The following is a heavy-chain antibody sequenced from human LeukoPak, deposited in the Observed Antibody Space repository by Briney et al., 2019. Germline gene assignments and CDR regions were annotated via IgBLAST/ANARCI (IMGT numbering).Heavy chain of an antibody. CDR1: GGSISSSNW. V-gene: IGHV4-4*02. CDR3: ARSLLDTAMVNWYFDL. J-gene: IGHJ2*01. Sequence: SETLSLTCAVSGGSISSSNWWSWVRQPPGKGLEWIGEIYHSGSTNYNPSLKSRVTISVDKSKNQFSLKLSSVTAADTAVYYCARSLLDTAMVNWYFDLWGRGTLVTVSS. CDR2: IYHSGST. D-gene: IGHD5-18*01.